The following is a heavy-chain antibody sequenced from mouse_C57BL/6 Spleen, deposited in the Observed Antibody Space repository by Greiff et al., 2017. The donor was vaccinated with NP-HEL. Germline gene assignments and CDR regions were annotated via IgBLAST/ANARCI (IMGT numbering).Heavy chain of an antibody. V-gene: IGHV5-2*01. CDR3: ARGYYGNYEDYFDY. CDR1: EYEFPSHD. J-gene: IGHJ2*01. Sequence: EVKLVESGGGLVQPGESLKLSCESNEYEFPSHDMSWVRKTPEKRLELVAAINSDGGSTYYPDTMERRFIISRDNTKKTLYLQMSSLRSEDTALYYCARGYYGNYEDYFDYWGQGTTLTVSS. D-gene: IGHD2-1*01. CDR2: INSDGGST.